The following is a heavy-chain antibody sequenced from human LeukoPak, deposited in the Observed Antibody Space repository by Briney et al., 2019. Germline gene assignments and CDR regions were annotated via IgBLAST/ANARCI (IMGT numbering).Heavy chain of an antibody. J-gene: IGHJ4*02. CDR3: ASTPRRSGYGLGGY. D-gene: IGHD5-12*01. CDR2: INPNSGGT. V-gene: IGHV1-2*02. Sequence: ASVTVSCKASGYTFTDYYMHWVRQAPGQGLEWMGWINPNSGGTNYAQKFQGRVTMTRDTSISTAYVELSRLRSDDTAVYYCASTPRRSGYGLGGYWGQGTLVTVSS. CDR1: GYTFTDYY.